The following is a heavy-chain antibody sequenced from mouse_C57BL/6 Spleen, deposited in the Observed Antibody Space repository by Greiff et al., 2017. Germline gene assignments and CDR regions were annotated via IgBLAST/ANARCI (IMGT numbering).Heavy chain of an antibody. D-gene: IGHD2-3*01. Sequence: EVQGVESGPSLVRPSQTLSLTCTVTGFSINSDCYWIWIRQFPGNKLEYIGYTFYSGITYYNPSLESRTYITRDTSKNQFSLKLSSVTTEDTATYYCARTIYDGYYWYFDVWGTGTTVTVSS. V-gene: IGHV3-3*01. CDR1: GFSINSDCY. J-gene: IGHJ1*03. CDR2: TFYSGIT. CDR3: ARTIYDGYYWYFDV.